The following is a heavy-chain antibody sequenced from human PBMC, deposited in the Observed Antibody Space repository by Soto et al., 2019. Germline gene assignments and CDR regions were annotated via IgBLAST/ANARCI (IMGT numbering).Heavy chain of an antibody. D-gene: IGHD5-18*01. V-gene: IGHV4-34*01. CDR3: ARLKSVGIQLWLRYYYGMDV. CDR1: GGSFSGYY. J-gene: IGHJ6*02. CDR2: INHSGST. Sequence: PSETLSLTCAVYGGSFSGYYWSWIRQPPGKGQEWIGEINHSGSTNYNPSLKSRVTISVDTSKNQFSLKLSSVTAADTAVYYCARLKSVGIQLWLRYYYGMDVWGQGTTVTVSS.